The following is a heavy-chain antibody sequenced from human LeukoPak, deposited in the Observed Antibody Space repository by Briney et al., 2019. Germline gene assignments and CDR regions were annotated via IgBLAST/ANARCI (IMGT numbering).Heavy chain of an antibody. CDR3: AKQFGSGAPYYYYVDV. CDR1: GFTFSSFA. Sequence: PGGSLRLSCAASGFTFSSFAMSWVRQAPGKGLEWVSSISAGGGSTYYADFVKGRFTISRDNSQNTLYLQMNSLRAEDTAVHYYAKQFGSGAPYYYYVDVWGKGTTVIVSS. CDR2: ISAGGGST. D-gene: IGHD3-10*01. J-gene: IGHJ6*03. V-gene: IGHV3-23*01.